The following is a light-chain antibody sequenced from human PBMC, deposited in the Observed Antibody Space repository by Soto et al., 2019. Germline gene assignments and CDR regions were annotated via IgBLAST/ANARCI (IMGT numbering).Light chain of an antibody. CDR1: QGISSYLAW. Sequence: QLTQSPSSLSASVGDRVAITCRASQGISSYLAWLAWYQQKPGKAPSLLIFKASELESGVPSRFSGSGSGTEFTLTISSLQPDDFATYYCQQYNTYGYVWTFGQGTKVDIK. CDR2: KAS. J-gene: IGKJ1*01. V-gene: IGKV1-5*03. CDR3: QQYNTYGYVWT.